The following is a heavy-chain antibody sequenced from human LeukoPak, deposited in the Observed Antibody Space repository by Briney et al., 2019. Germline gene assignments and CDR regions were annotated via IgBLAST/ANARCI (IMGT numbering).Heavy chain of an antibody. CDR3: TTDAGYTSRWYNY. Sequence: GGSLRLSCAASGFTFTNAWMSWVRQGTGKGLEWVGRIKSKIDGGTTDYAAPVKGRFTISRDDSRNTLYLQMNSLKTEDTAVYYCTTDAGYTSRWYNYWGQGTLVTVSS. J-gene: IGHJ4*02. V-gene: IGHV3-15*01. CDR1: GFTFTNAW. CDR2: IKSKIDGGTT. D-gene: IGHD6-13*01.